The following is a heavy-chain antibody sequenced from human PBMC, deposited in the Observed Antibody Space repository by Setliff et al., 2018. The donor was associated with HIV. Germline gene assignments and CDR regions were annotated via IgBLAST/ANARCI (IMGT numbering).Heavy chain of an antibody. Sequence: PGGSLRLSCAASGFTFSSYSMNWVRQAPGKGLEWVSSISSSSSYIYYADSVKGRFTISRDNAKNSLYLQMNSLRAEDTAVYYCAKDSRSGWSSQPPSQFDYWGQGTLVTVSS. D-gene: IGHD6-19*01. CDR3: AKDSRSGWSSQPPSQFDY. CDR1: GFTFSSYS. CDR2: ISSSSSYI. V-gene: IGHV3-21*04. J-gene: IGHJ4*02.